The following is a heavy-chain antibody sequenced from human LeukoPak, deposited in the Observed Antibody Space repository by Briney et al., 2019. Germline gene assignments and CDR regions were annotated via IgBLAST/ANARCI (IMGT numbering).Heavy chain of an antibody. Sequence: SETLSLTCTVSGGSISSSSYYWGWIRQPPGKGLEWIGSIYYSGSTYYNPSLKSRVTISVDTSKNQFSLKLSSVTAADTAVYYCAIIPGGALNWFDPWGQGTLVTVSS. V-gene: IGHV4-39*01. J-gene: IGHJ5*02. CDR3: AIIPGGALNWFDP. D-gene: IGHD2-2*02. CDR2: IYYSGST. CDR1: GGSISSSSYY.